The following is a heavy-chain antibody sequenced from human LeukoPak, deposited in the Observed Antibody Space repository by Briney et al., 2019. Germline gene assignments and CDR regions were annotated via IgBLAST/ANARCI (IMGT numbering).Heavy chain of an antibody. Sequence: GGSLRLSCAASGFTFSSYAMSWVRQAPGKGLEWVSAISGSGGSTYYADSVKGRFTISRDNSKNTLYLQMNRLRAEDTAVYYCAKDLLNYYDSSGYDAFDIWGQGTMVTVSS. CDR1: GFTFSSYA. J-gene: IGHJ3*02. D-gene: IGHD3-22*01. CDR3: AKDLLNYYDSSGYDAFDI. CDR2: ISGSGGST. V-gene: IGHV3-23*01.